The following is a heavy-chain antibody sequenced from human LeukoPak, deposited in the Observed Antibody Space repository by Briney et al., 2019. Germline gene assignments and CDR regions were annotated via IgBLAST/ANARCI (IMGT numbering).Heavy chain of an antibody. CDR1: GFTFNSYH. Sequence: GSLRLSCAASGFTFNSYHIHWVRQALGKGLEWVALISPNGNNKHYADSVKGRFTLSRDNSKNTLNLQMNSLRVEDTALYYCARDYNGHWSVDYWGQGTLVTVSS. J-gene: IGHJ4*02. CDR3: ARDYNGHWSVDY. V-gene: IGHV3-30*04. D-gene: IGHD3-10*01. CDR2: ISPNGNNK.